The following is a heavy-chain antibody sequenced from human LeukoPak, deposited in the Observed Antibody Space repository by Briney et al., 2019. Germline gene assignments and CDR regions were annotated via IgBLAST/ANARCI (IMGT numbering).Heavy chain of an antibody. CDR2: IYYSGTT. D-gene: IGHD3-22*01. CDR3: ARRYYDSSGYYHDFDY. CDR1: GGSISSSSYY. V-gene: IGHV4-39*01. Sequence: PSETLSLTCTVSGGSISSSSYYWGWIRQPPGKGLEWIGSIYYSGTTHYNPSLKSRVTISVDTSKNQFSLKLSDVTAADTAVYYCARRYYDSSGYYHDFDYWGQGTLVTVSS. J-gene: IGHJ4*02.